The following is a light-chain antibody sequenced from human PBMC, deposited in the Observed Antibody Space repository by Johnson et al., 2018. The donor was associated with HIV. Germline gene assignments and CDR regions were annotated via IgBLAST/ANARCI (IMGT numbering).Light chain of an antibody. Sequence: QSVLTQPPSVSAAPGQKVTISCSGSNSNIGNNYVSWYQQLPGTAPKLLIYDNNKRPSGIPDRFSGSKSRTSATLGITGLQTGDEADYYCGTWGGVFGTGTKVTVL. V-gene: IGLV1-51*01. J-gene: IGLJ1*01. CDR3: GTWGGV. CDR1: NSNIGNNY. CDR2: DNN.